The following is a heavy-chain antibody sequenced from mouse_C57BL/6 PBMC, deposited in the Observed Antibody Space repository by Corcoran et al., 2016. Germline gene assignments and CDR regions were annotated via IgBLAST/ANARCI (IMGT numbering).Heavy chain of an antibody. J-gene: IGHJ3*01. CDR1: GYTFTTSG. V-gene: IGHV9-3*01. Sequence: QIQLVQTGPELKRPGETVKIYCKGSGYTFTTSGMSWVKQAPGKGLKWMSWINTYSGVPPYADDFKGRFAFSLETSASTAYLQINNLKNEDTATYFCAGYSNFAYWGQGTLVIVSA. CDR3: AGYSNFAY. CDR2: INTYSGVP. D-gene: IGHD2-5*01.